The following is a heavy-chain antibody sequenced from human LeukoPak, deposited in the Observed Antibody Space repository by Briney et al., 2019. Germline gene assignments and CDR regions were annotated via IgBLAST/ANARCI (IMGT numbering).Heavy chain of an antibody. Sequence: PSETLSLTCAVSGGSISSSNWWSWVRQPPGKGLEWIGEIYYSGSTYYNPSLKSRVTISVDTSKNQFSLKLSSVTAADTAVYYCARAQLKEMATIDYWGQGTLVTVSS. CDR3: ARAQLKEMATIDY. V-gene: IGHV4-4*02. CDR1: GGSISSSNW. D-gene: IGHD5-24*01. J-gene: IGHJ4*02. CDR2: IYYSGST.